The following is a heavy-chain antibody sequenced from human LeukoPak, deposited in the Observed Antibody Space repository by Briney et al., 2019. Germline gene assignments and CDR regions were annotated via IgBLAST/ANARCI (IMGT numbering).Heavy chain of an antibody. CDR1: GYTFTGYY. J-gene: IGHJ4*02. D-gene: IGHD6-19*01. Sequence: ASVRVSCKPSGYTFTGYYLHWVRQAPGQALGWMGWINPNTGATVYAQKFQGRVTLSRDTSISTGYMDLSSLRSDDTAVYYCARDRVGSGWPRPFYFEFWGQGTLVTVSS. CDR3: ARDRVGSGWPRPFYFEF. V-gene: IGHV1-2*02. CDR2: INPNTGAT.